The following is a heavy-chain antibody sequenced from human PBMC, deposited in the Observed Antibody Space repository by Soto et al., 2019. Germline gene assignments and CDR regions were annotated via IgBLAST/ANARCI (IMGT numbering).Heavy chain of an antibody. CDR3: ARDVAAVSWGTNWFDP. CDR1: GFTFDDYG. Sequence: GGSLRLSCAASGFTFDDYGMSWVRQAPGKGLEWVSGINWNGGSTGYADSVKGRFTISRDNAKNSLYLQMNSLRAEDTALYHCARDVAAVSWGTNWFDPWGQGTLVTVSS. V-gene: IGHV3-20*01. D-gene: IGHD6-13*01. CDR2: INWNGGST. J-gene: IGHJ5*02.